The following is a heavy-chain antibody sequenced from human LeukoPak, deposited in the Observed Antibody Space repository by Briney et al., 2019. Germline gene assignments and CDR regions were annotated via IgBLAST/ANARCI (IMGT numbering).Heavy chain of an antibody. CDR1: GGSISSSSYY. V-gene: IGHV4-39*07. Sequence: SETLSLTCTVSGGSISSSSYYWGWIRQPPGKGLEWIGSIYYSGSTNYNPSLKSRVTISVDTSKNQVSLKLSSVTAADTAVYYCARDRMITFGGVIVYDAFDIWGQGTMVTVSS. CDR2: IYYSGST. J-gene: IGHJ3*02. CDR3: ARDRMITFGGVIVYDAFDI. D-gene: IGHD3-16*02.